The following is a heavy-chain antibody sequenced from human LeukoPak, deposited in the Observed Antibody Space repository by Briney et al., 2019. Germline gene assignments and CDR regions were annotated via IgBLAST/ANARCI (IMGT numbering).Heavy chain of an antibody. J-gene: IGHJ4*02. CDR3: ATSCSGGSCYFDY. Sequence: RPSETLSLTCTVSGGSISSSSYSGGWIRQPPGKGLEWIGNIYYTGSTYYNPSLKSRVTISVDTSKNQFSLKLRSVTAADTAVYYCATSCSGGSCYFDYWGQGILVTVSS. D-gene: IGHD2-15*01. CDR1: GGSISSSSYS. V-gene: IGHV4-39*07. CDR2: IYYTGST.